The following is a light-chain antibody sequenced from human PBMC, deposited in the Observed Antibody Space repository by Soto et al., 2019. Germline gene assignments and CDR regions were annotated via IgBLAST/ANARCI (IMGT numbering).Light chain of an antibody. Sequence: QSVLTQPASVSGSPGQSITISCTGTSSDVGSYEFVSWYQQYPGNAPKLMIHEASKRPSGVSDRFSGSKSGNTASLTISGLQAEDEADYFCCSYAGSSTWVFGGGTKLTVL. V-gene: IGLV2-23*01. CDR2: EAS. J-gene: IGLJ3*02. CDR1: SSDVGSYEF. CDR3: CSYAGSSTWV.